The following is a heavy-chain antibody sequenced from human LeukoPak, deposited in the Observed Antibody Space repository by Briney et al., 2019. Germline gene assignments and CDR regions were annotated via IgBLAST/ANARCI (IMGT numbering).Heavy chain of an antibody. D-gene: IGHD3-22*01. CDR3: ARLSANSSAYFFDY. CDR1: GFTFRSYW. J-gene: IGHJ4*02. Sequence: GGSLRLSCAASGFTFRSYWMHWVRQAPGKGLEWVSIIYRGGSTNYADSVKGRFTISRDTSKNTLYLQMNSLRAEDTAVYYCARLSANSSAYFFDYWGQGTLVTVSS. V-gene: IGHV3-66*04. CDR2: IYRGGST.